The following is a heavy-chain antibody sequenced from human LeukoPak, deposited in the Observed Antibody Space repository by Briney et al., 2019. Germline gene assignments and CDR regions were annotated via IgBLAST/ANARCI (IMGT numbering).Heavy chain of an antibody. V-gene: IGHV3-66*01. CDR1: GFTVSSNF. Sequence: PGGSLGLSCAVSGFTVSSNFMSWVRQAPGKGPEWVSVIYTSGITYYADSVRGRFSISRDNSKNTLYLQMDSLTVEDTAVYYCAREDAGGTYSFDYWGQGILVTVSS. D-gene: IGHD1-26*01. J-gene: IGHJ4*02. CDR3: AREDAGGTYSFDY. CDR2: IYTSGIT.